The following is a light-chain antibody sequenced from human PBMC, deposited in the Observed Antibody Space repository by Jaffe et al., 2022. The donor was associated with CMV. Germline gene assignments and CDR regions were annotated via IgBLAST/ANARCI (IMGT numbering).Light chain of an antibody. CDR1: SLRSYY. V-gene: IGLV3-19*01. J-gene: IGLJ3*02. CDR2: GKN. Sequence: SSELTQDPAVSVALGQTVRITCQGDSLRSYYASWYQQKPGQAPVLVIYGKNNRPSGIPDRFSGSSSGNTASLTITGAQAEDEADYYCNSRDSSGNLYVFGGGTKLTVL. CDR3: NSRDSSGNLYV.